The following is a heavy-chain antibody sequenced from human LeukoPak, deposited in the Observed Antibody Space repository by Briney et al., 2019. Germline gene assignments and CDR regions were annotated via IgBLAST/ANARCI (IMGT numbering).Heavy chain of an antibody. V-gene: IGHV4-59*08. CDR2: IYYSGST. Sequence: SETLSLTCAVYGGSFSGYYWSWIRQPPGKGLEWIGYIYYSGSTNYNPSLKSRVTISVDTSKNQFSLKLSSVTAADTAVYYCARHASRGVSWFLFDYWGQGTLVTVSS. CDR3: ARHASRGVSWFLFDY. D-gene: IGHD3-10*01. J-gene: IGHJ4*02. CDR1: GGSFSGYY.